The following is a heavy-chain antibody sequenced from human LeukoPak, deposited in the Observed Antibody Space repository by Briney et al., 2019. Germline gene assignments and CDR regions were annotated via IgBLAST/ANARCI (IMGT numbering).Heavy chain of an antibody. J-gene: IGHJ6*04. V-gene: IGHV1-69*01. CDR2: IIPIFGTA. CDR1: GGTFSSYA. Sequence: SVKVSCKASGGTFSSYAISWVRQAPGQGLEWMGGIIPIFGTANYAQKFQGGVTITADESTSTAYMELSSLRSEDTAVYYCSLGELPDLGYYYYGMDAWGKGTTVTVSS. D-gene: IGHD3-16*01. CDR3: SLGELPDLGYYYYGMDA.